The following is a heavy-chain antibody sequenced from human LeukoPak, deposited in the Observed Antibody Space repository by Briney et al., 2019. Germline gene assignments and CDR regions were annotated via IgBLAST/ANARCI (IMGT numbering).Heavy chain of an antibody. Sequence: ASVKVSCKASGYTFTSYYIHWVRQAPGQGLEWMGIINPSGGSTNYAQKLQGRVTMTTDTSTSTAYMELRSLRSDDTAVYYCARGLRLGEFLFDYWGQGTLVTVSS. CDR2: INPSGGST. V-gene: IGHV1-46*01. J-gene: IGHJ4*02. CDR1: GYTFTSYY. D-gene: IGHD3-16*01. CDR3: ARGLRLGEFLFDY.